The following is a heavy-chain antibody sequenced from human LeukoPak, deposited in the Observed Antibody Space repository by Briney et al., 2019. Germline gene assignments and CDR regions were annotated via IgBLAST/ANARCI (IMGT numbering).Heavy chain of an antibody. J-gene: IGHJ4*02. Sequence: ASVKVSCKVSGGTFSSYAISWVRQAPGQGLEWMGRIIPILGIANYAQKFQGRVTMTRNTSISTAYMELSSLRSEDTAVYYCARGGDYWGQGTLVTVSS. CDR3: ARGGDY. V-gene: IGHV1-69*04. CDR1: GGTFSSYA. D-gene: IGHD3-16*01. CDR2: IIPILGIA.